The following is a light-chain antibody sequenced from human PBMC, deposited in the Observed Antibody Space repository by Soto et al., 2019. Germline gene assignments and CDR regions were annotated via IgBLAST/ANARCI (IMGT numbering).Light chain of an antibody. V-gene: IGKV3-20*01. CDR3: QQYGSSPPIT. CDR1: HSISSNY. Sequence: EIVLTQSPGTLSLSPGERANLSCRASHSISSNYLAWYQQKPAQAPRFLIYDASSRATGIPDRFSGSGSGTDFTLTISRLEPEDFAVYYCQQYGSSPPITFGQGTRLEIK. CDR2: DAS. J-gene: IGKJ5*01.